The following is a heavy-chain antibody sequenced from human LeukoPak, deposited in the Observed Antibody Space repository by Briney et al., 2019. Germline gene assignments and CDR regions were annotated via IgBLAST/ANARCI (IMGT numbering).Heavy chain of an antibody. J-gene: IGHJ4*02. CDR1: GYTFTGPY. Sequence: GASVKVSCKASGYTFTGPYMHWVRQAPGQGLEWMGWINPNSGGTNYAQKFQGRVTMTRDTSISTAYMELSRLTSDDTAVYFCARETYYSSGNVYNRIDYWGQGTLVTVSS. V-gene: IGHV1-2*02. CDR3: ARETYYSSGNVYNRIDY. D-gene: IGHD3-10*01. CDR2: INPNSGGT.